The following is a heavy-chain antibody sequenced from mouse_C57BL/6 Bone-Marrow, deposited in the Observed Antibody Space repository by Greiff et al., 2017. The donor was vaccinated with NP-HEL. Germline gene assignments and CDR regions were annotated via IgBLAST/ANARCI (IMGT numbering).Heavy chain of an antibody. CDR3: ARSYDYDGYYFDY. D-gene: IGHD2-4*01. Sequence: VQLKESGGGLVQPGGSLKLSCAASGFTFSDYYMYWVRQTPEKRLEWVAYISNGGGSTYYPDTVKGRFTISRDNAKNTLYLQMSRLKSEDTAMYYCARSYDYDGYYFDYWGQGTTLTVSS. J-gene: IGHJ2*01. CDR1: GFTFSDYY. V-gene: IGHV5-12*01. CDR2: ISNGGGST.